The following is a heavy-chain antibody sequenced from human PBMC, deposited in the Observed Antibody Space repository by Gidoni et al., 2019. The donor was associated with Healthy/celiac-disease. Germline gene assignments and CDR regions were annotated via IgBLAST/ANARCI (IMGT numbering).Heavy chain of an antibody. J-gene: IGHJ4*02. Sequence: QITFKASGPTLVTPTQTLTLTCPFSGFSLSTRGVGVGWIRQPPGKALEWLALIYWNDDKRYSPSLKSRLTITKDTSKNQVVLTMTNMDPVDTATYYCAHKGPKDSSGFRELYYFDYWGQGTLVTVSS. CDR2: IYWNDDK. D-gene: IGHD3-22*01. V-gene: IGHV2-5*01. CDR3: AHKGPKDSSGFRELYYFDY. CDR1: GFSLSTRGVG.